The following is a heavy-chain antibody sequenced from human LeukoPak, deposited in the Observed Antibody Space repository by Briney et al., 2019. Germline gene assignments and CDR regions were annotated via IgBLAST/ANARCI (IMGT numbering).Heavy chain of an antibody. V-gene: IGHV3-7*04. CDR3: ARQVAAAVVTHFDF. Sequence: GGSLRLSCAASGFTFISYWVSWVRQAPGKGLEWVANIKQDGSEEYYVDSVKGRFIISRDNAKKSLYLQMNSLRAEDTAVYYCARQVAAAVVTHFDFWGQGTLVTVSS. CDR1: GFTFISYW. J-gene: IGHJ4*02. D-gene: IGHD5-18*01. CDR2: IKQDGSEE.